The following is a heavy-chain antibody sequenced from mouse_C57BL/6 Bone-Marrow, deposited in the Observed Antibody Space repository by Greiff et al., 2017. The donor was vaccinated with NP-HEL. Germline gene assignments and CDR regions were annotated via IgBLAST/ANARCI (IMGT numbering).Heavy chain of an antibody. J-gene: IGHJ1*03. D-gene: IGHD1-1*01. CDR3: TRVRLLRYWYFDV. CDR2: INSDGGST. CDR1: EYEFPSHD. Sequence: EVQRVESGGGLVQPGESLKLSCESNEYEFPSHDMSWVRKTPEKRLELVAAINSDGGSTYYPDTMERRFIISRDNTKKTLYLQMSSLKSEDTAMYYCTRVRLLRYWYFDVWGTGTTVTVSS. V-gene: IGHV5-2*01.